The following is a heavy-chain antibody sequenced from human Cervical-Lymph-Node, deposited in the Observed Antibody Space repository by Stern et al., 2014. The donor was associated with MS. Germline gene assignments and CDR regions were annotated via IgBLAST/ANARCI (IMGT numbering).Heavy chain of an antibody. CDR1: GYIFTSYW. D-gene: IGHD3-10*01. J-gene: IGHJ4*02. CDR3: ARRGSGSVTFDF. Sequence: VQLMQSGAEVKKPGESLKISCKSSGYIFTSYWIGWVRQMPGKGLDWVGIIYPGDSTTRYSPSFQGQVTISADKSISTAYLQWSSLKASDSAMYYCARRGSGSVTFDFWGQGTLVTVSS. V-gene: IGHV5-51*03. CDR2: IYPGDSTT.